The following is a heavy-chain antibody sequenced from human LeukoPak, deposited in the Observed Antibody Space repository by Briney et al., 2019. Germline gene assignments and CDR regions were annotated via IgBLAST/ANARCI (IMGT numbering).Heavy chain of an antibody. CDR1: GFTVSTNY. J-gene: IGHJ4*02. D-gene: IGHD2-2*01. V-gene: IGHV3-66*02. CDR2: IFKGGDT. Sequence: PGGSLRLSCAASGFTVSTNYMSWVRQAPGKGLEWVAVIFKGGDTDYADSVKGRFTISRDNYKNTLFLQMNSLRGEDTAVYYCARENGHCSTTSCPFGFWGQGALATVSS. CDR3: ARENGHCSTTSCPFGF.